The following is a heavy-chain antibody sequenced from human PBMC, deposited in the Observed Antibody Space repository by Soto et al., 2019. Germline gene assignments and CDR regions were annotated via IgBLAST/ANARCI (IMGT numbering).Heavy chain of an antibody. CDR3: ARELSSGY. J-gene: IGHJ4*02. Sequence: EVQLVESGRGLVQPGGSLRLSCAASGFSVSSYLMHWVRQAPGKGLVWVSRINSDGISTNYGDSVKGRFTVSRDNAKNTVYLQMNSLRAEDTAVYYCARELSSGYWGQGTLVTVSS. CDR2: INSDGIST. V-gene: IGHV3-74*01. CDR1: GFSVSSYL. D-gene: IGHD3-3*01.